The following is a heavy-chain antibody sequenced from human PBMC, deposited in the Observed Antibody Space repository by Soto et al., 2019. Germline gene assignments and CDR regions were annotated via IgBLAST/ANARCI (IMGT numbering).Heavy chain of an antibody. CDR1: GGSYSGSY. CDR3: ARVDLGGTKVTKVDD. CDR2: INHSGST. Sequence: SETLSVTCAVYGGSYSGSYWSWIRQPPGKGLEWIGEINHSGSTNYNPSLKSRVTISVDTSKNQFSLKLSSVTAADTAVYYCARVDLGGTKVTKVDDWGPAPLVTVAS. V-gene: IGHV4-34*01. D-gene: IGHD4-17*01. J-gene: IGHJ4*02.